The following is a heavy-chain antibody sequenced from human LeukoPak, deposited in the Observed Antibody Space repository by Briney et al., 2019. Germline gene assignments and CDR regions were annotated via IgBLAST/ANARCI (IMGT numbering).Heavy chain of an antibody. CDR1: GFTFSSYS. J-gene: IGHJ4*02. D-gene: IGHD3-22*01. CDR3: ARGSTYYDSSGQVPFDY. CDR2: ISDSSSTI. Sequence: GGSVTLSCAAPGFTFSSYSMNWVRQAPWKGLEWGSCISDSSSTIYYADSVKGRFTISRDNGKNTLYLQMNSLRAEDTAVYYCARGSTYYDSSGQVPFDYWGQGTLVTVSS. V-gene: IGHV3-48*01.